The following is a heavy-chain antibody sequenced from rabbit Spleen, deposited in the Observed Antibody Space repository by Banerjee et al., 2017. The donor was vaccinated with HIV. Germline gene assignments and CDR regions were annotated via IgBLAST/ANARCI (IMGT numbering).Heavy chain of an antibody. D-gene: IGHD6-1*01. J-gene: IGHJ4*01. Sequence: QEQLEESGGDLVKPEGSLTLTCTASGFSFSSSYWICWVRQAPGKGLEWIACIYAGSSGSTYYASWAKGRFTISKTSSTTMTLRMTSLSAADTATYFCARAPYAGIAVYGYADFNLWGPGTLVTV. CDR3: ARAPYAGIAVYGYADFNL. CDR2: IYAGSSGST. V-gene: IGHV1S45*01. CDR1: GFSFSSSYW.